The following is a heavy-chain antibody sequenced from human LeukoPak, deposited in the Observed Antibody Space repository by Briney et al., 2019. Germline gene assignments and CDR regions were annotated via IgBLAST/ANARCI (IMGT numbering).Heavy chain of an antibody. D-gene: IGHD6-13*01. V-gene: IGHV4-39*07. CDR1: GGSISSSSYY. CDR3: ARVWSSSWFGY. Sequence: PSETLSLTCTVSGGSISSSSYYWGWIRQPPGKGLEWIGSIYHSGSTYYNPSLKSRVTISVDTSKNQFSLKLSSVTAADTAVYYCARVWSSSWFGYWGQGTLVTVSS. CDR2: IYHSGST. J-gene: IGHJ4*02.